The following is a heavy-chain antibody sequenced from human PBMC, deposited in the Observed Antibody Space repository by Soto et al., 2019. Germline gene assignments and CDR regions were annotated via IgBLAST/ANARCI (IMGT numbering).Heavy chain of an antibody. CDR2: ISDSSHDS. J-gene: IGHJ4*02. V-gene: IGHV3-11*05. CDR1: GFTFSDYY. D-gene: IGHD1-1*01. Sequence: NPGGSLRLSCAASGFTFSDYYMSWIRQAPGKGLEWLTYISDSSHDSDYADSVKGRFTISRGNAKNSLYLQMDSLRAEDTAVYYCARESSGAIGTTGFDYWGQGTLVTVSS. CDR3: ARESSGAIGTTGFDY.